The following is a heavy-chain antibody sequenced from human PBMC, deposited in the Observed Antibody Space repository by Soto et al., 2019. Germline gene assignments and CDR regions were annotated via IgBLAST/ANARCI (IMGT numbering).Heavy chain of an antibody. CDR1: GFTFSSYW. J-gene: IGHJ5*02. D-gene: IGHD4-17*01. CDR2: INSDGSST. V-gene: IGHV3-74*01. CDR3: AREYGDYWAGWFDP. Sequence: EVQLVESGGGLFHPGGSLRLSCAASGFTFSSYWMHWVRQAPGKGLVWVSRINSDGSSTTYADSVKGRFTISRDNAKNTLYLQMNSLRAEDTAVYYCAREYGDYWAGWFDPWGQGTLAHVSS.